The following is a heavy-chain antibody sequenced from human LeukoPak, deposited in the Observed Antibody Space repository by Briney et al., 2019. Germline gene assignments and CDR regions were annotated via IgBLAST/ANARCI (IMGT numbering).Heavy chain of an antibody. CDR3: ARGMGGPDY. J-gene: IGHJ4*02. D-gene: IGHD2-15*01. V-gene: IGHV4-59*01. Sequence: SETLSLTCTVSGGSISSYYWSWIRQPPGKGLEWIGYISYSGSTNYNPSLKSRVTISVDTSKNQFSLKLSSVTAADTAVYYCARGMGGPDYWGQGTLVTVSS. CDR1: GGSISSYY. CDR2: ISYSGST.